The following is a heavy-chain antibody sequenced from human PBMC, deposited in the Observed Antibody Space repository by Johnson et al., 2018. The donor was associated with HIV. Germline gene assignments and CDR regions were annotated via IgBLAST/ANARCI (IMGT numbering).Heavy chain of an antibody. CDR3: ARACSGGSCYEEKSPDAFDI. J-gene: IGHJ3*02. CDR1: GFTFSSYD. D-gene: IGHD2-15*01. Sequence: VQLVESGGGVVQPGRSLRLSCAASGFTFSSYDMHWVRQATGKGLEWVSVITTAGDTHYPGSVKGRFTISRDNSKNTLYLQMNSLRAEDTAVYYCARACSGGSCYEEKSPDAFDIWGQGTMVTVSS. V-gene: IGHV3-13*01. CDR2: ITTAGDT.